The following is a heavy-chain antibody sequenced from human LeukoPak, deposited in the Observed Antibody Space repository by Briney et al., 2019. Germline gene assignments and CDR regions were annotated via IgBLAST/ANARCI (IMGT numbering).Heavy chain of an antibody. D-gene: IGHD2-21*02. V-gene: IGHV4-30-2*01. CDR2: IYHSGST. CDR3: SATADAEGWFDP. Sequence: SETLSLTCAVSGGSISSGDYSWSWIRQPPGKGLEWIGYIYHSGSTYYNPSLKSRVTISVDRSKNQFSLKLSSVTAADTAVYYCSATADAEGWFDPWGQGTLVTVSS. CDR1: GGSISSGDYS. J-gene: IGHJ5*02.